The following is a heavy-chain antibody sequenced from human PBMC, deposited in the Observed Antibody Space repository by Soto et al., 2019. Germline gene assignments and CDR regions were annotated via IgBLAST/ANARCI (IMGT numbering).Heavy chain of an antibody. J-gene: IGHJ6*02. CDR3: ARENGNYYYYYGMDV. CDR2: IYYSGST. Sequence: SETLSLTCTVSGGSISSYYWSWIRQPPGKGLEWIGYIYYSGSTNYNPSLKSRVTISVDTSKNQFSLKLSSVTAADTAVYYCARENGNYYYYYGMDVWGQGTTVTVSS. CDR1: GGSISSYY. D-gene: IGHD2-8*01. V-gene: IGHV4-59*01.